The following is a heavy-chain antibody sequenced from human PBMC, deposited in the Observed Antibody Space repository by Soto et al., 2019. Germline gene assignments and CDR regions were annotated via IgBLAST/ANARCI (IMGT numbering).Heavy chain of an antibody. J-gene: IGHJ5*02. V-gene: IGHV4-39*01. Sequence: SETLSLTCTVSGRSISSSSYYWGWIRQPPGKGLEWIGSIYYSGSTYYNPSLKSRVTISVDTSKNQFSLKLSSVTAADTAVYYCARADYGDGIWFDPWGQGTLVTVSS. CDR3: ARADYGDGIWFDP. CDR1: GRSISSSSYY. CDR2: IYYSGST. D-gene: IGHD4-17*01.